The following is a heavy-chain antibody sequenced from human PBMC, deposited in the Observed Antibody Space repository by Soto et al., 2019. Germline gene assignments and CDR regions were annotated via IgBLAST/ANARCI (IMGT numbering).Heavy chain of an antibody. Sequence: GGSLRLSCAASGFTFSSYAMSWVRQAPGKGLEWVSAISGSGGSTYYADSVKGRFTISRDNSKNTLYLQMNSLRAEDTAVYYCARVVNDGDYFWNWFDPWGQGTLVTVSS. CDR1: GFTFSSYA. CDR2: ISGSGGST. CDR3: ARVVNDGDYFWNWFDP. V-gene: IGHV3-23*01. D-gene: IGHD4-17*01. J-gene: IGHJ5*02.